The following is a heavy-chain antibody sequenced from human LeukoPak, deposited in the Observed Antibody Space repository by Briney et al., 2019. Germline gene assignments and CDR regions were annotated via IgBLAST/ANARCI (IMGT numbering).Heavy chain of an antibody. CDR2: IYTSGST. J-gene: IGHJ4*02. D-gene: IGHD3-22*01. V-gene: IGHV4-61*02. CDR1: GGSISSGSYY. CDR3: AGSTYYYDSSGYRYFDY. Sequence: SETLSLTCTVSGGSISSGSYYWSWTRQPAGKGLEWIGRIYTSGSTNYNPSLKSRVTISVDTSKNQFSLKLSSVTAADTAVYYCAGSTYYYDSSGYRYFDYWGQGTLVTVSS.